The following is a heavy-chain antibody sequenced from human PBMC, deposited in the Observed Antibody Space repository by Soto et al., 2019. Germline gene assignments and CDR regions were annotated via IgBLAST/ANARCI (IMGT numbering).Heavy chain of an antibody. CDR1: GFTFSSYG. J-gene: IGHJ4*02. Sequence: QVQLVESGGGVVQPGRSLRLSCAASGFTFSSYGMHWVRQAPGKGLEWVAVIWYDGSNKYYADSVKGRFTISRDNSKNTLYLQMNSLRAEDTAVYYCARDLSDYGDTNYDNYWGQGTLVTVSS. D-gene: IGHD4-17*01. CDR2: IWYDGSNK. V-gene: IGHV3-33*01. CDR3: ARDLSDYGDTNYDNY.